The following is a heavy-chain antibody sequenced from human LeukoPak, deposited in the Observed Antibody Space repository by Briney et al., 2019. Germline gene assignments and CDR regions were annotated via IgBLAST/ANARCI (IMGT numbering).Heavy chain of an antibody. D-gene: IGHD1-26*01. J-gene: IGHJ6*03. CDR3: AFSSYYLQGNYYYMDV. V-gene: IGHV1-46*01. CDR1: GYTFTNYY. Sequence: ASVKVSCKTSGYTFTNYYMHWVRQAPGQGPEWMGIINPSGGSTSYAQKFQGRVTLTRYTSTSTVYVELRSLRSDDTAVYYCAFSSYYLQGNYYYMDVWGKGTTVTVSS. CDR2: INPSGGST.